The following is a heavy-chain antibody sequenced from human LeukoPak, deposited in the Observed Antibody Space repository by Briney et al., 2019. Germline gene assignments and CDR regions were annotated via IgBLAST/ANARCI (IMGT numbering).Heavy chain of an antibody. Sequence: GGSLRLSCAASGFTFSSYAMHWVRQAPGKGLEWLAVISYDESNKYCADSVKGRFTISRDSSKNTVYLQVKRQRPEDGAVYNSANDRGFRWERPGQPDYRGEGTKATVSS. CDR3: ANDRGFRWERPGQPDY. J-gene: IGHJ4*02. CDR2: ISYDESNK. D-gene: IGHD1-26*01. V-gene: IGHV3-30*04. CDR1: GFTFSSYA.